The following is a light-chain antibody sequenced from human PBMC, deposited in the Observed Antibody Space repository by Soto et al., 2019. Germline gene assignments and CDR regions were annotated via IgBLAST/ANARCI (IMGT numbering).Light chain of an antibody. CDR3: QQYNNWPLIT. Sequence: EIVMTQSPGTLSVSPGERATLSCRAGQGVTINVAWYQQKPGQAPRLLLYGASTRATGVPARFSGSGSGTEFTLSISSLQSEDFGLYFCQQYNNWPLITFGPGTRLEIK. CDR2: GAS. J-gene: IGKJ5*01. CDR1: QGVTIN. V-gene: IGKV3-15*01.